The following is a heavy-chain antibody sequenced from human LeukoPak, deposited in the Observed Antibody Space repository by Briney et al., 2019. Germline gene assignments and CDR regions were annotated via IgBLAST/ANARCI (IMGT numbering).Heavy chain of an antibody. J-gene: IGHJ3*02. CDR2: LSTDGRAT. CDR1: EFTHSAYA. CDR3: ARRYGGWGAFDI. Sequence: PGGSLRLSCAASEFTHSAYAMTWVRQAPGKGLEWVATLSTDGRATFYGGSVEGLSTIPRDHPKTTLFLQMNSLRAEHTAIYYCARRYGGWGAFDIGGQATVVTLSS. V-gene: IGHV3-23*01. D-gene: IGHD4-23*01.